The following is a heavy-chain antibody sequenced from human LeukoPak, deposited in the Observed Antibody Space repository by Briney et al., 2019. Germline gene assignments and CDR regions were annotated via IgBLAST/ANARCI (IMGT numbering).Heavy chain of an antibody. Sequence: ASVKVSCRASGYTFSGYFMHWVRQAPGQGLEWMGWIYPNSGGTKYAQKFQGRVTMTRDTSISTIYMGLSSLRSDDTAVYYCARGDDFWSGEKNPPPPDYWGQGTLVTVSS. V-gene: IGHV1-2*02. CDR2: IYPNSGGT. CDR1: GYTFSGYF. CDR3: ARGDDFWSGEKNPPPPDY. D-gene: IGHD3-3*01. J-gene: IGHJ4*02.